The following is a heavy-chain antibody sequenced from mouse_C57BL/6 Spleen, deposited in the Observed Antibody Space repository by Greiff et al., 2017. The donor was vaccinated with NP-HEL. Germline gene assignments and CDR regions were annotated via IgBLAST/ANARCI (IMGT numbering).Heavy chain of an antibody. V-gene: IGHV1-64*01. J-gene: IGHJ2*01. D-gene: IGHD2-4*01. CDR2: IHPNSGST. CDR1: GYTFTSYW. CDR3: ARGNYDYADYFDY. Sequence: QVQLQQPGAELVKPGASVKLSCKASGYTFTSYWMHWVKQRPGQGLEWIGMIHPNSGSTNYNEKFKSKATLTVDKSSSTAYMQLSSLTSEDSAVYYCARGNYDYADYFDYWGQGTTLTVSS.